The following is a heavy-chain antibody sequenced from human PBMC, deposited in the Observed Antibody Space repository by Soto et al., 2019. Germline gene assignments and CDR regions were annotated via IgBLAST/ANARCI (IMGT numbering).Heavy chain of an antibody. D-gene: IGHD3-9*01. CDR3: AREDYYDTGYYVV. V-gene: IGHV4-4*07. J-gene: IGHJ4*02. CDR2: IYTSGTT. CDR1: GRSMSGYY. Sequence: SETLSLTCTVSGRSMSGYYWSWIRQPAGERLEWIGRIYTSGTTDFNPSLKGRVTMSVDTSKNQFSLKLTSVTAADTALYYCAREDYYDTGYYVVWGQGTQVAVSS.